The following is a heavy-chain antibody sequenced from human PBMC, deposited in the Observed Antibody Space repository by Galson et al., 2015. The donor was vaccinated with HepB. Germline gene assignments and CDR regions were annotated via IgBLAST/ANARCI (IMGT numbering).Heavy chain of an antibody. V-gene: IGHV3-23*01. CDR3: AKATLGSSTIGRGAFDI. J-gene: IGHJ3*02. CDR2: ISGRGDST. CDR1: GFTFSSYA. D-gene: IGHD2-2*01. Sequence: SLRLSCAASGFTFSSYAMSLVRQAPGKGLEWVSAISGRGDSTYYADSVKGRSTISRDNSKNTLYLQMNSLRAEDTAVYYCAKATLGSSTIGRGAFDIWGQGTMVTVSS.